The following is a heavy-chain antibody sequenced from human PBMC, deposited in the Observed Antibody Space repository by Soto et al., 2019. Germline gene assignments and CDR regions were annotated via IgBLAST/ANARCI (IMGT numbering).Heavy chain of an antibody. J-gene: IGHJ4*02. CDR3: TSPYYYDSSGYYDSNSVDY. Sequence: GGSLRLSCTASGFTFGDYAMSWVRQAPGKGLEWVGFIRSKAYGGTTEYAASVKGRFNISRDDSKSIAYLQMNSLKTEDTAVYYCTSPYYYDSSGYYDSNSVDYWGQGTMVAVSS. V-gene: IGHV3-49*04. CDR2: IRSKAYGGTT. D-gene: IGHD3-22*01. CDR1: GFTFGDYA.